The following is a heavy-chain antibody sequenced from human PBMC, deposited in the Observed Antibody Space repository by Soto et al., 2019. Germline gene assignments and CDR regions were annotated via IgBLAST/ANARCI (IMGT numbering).Heavy chain of an antibody. D-gene: IGHD1-26*01. CDR3: ARDETYSSYFFDY. J-gene: IGHJ4*02. CDR2: ISGYNAKT. V-gene: IGHV1-18*04. Sequence: QVQLVQSGAEVKQPGASVKVSCKTSGYLFNSYGLSWVRQAPGQGLEWMGWISGYNAKTTYEQKFQGRVIMTIDTSTNTAYMELRSLRFDDTAVYYCARDETYSSYFFDYWGQGTLVSVSS. CDR1: GYLFNSYG.